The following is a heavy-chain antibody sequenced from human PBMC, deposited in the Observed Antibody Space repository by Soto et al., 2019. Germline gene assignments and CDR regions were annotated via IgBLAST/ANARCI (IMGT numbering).Heavy chain of an antibody. CDR3: ATHYGSGGFFL. J-gene: IGHJ4*02. CDR2: INHNGIT. V-gene: IGHV4-34*01. CDR1: GGGFNDYC. D-gene: IGHD3-10*01. Sequence: XASLWLACAVYGGGFNDYCVSWIRQSPVKGLEWIAEINHNGITNYNPSLKSRVTISRDASKSQFSLEVNSVTAADTAVYYCATHYGSGGFFLWGQGALVTVS.